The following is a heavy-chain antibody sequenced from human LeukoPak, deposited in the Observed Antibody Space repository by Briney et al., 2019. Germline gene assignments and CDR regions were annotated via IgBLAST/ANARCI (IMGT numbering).Heavy chain of an antibody. CDR1: GYTFTSYY. D-gene: IGHD3-10*01. J-gene: IGHJ3*02. V-gene: IGHV1-46*01. CDR2: INPSGGST. CDR3: ARPRLWFGGSRGAFDI. Sequence: GASVKVSCKASGYTFTSYYMHWVRQAPGQGLEWMGIINPSGGSTSYAQKFQGRVTMTRDTSTSTVYMELSSLRSEDTAVHYCARPRLWFGGSRGAFDIWGQGTMVTVSS.